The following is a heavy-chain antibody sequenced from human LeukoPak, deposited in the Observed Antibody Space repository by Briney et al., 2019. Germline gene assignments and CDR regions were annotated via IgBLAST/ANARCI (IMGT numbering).Heavy chain of an antibody. CDR1: GYTFTSYG. J-gene: IGHJ6*03. Sequence: ASVKVSCKPSGYTFTSYGISWVRHAPGHGLGWMGWTTRFNGHTNYAKTLQGTVSITTDTSTSTAYMELRSLRSDETAVYYCARSDGDYDILTGLYYYCYMDVWGKGTTVTISS. CDR2: TTRFNGHT. D-gene: IGHD3-9*01. V-gene: IGHV1-18*01. CDR3: ARSDGDYDILTGLYYYCYMDV.